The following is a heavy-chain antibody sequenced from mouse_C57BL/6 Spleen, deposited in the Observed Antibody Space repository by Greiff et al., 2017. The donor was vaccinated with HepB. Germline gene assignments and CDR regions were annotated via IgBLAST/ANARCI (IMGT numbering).Heavy chain of an antibody. V-gene: IGHV1-69*01. Sequence: QVQLQQPGAELVMPGASVKLSCKASGYTFTSYWMHWVKQRPGQGLEWIGEIDPSDSYTNYNQKFKGKSTLTVDKSSSTAYMQLSSLTSEDAAVYYCARYYYGSSPMDYWGQGTSVTVSS. D-gene: IGHD1-1*01. CDR1: GYTFTSYW. CDR3: ARYYYGSSPMDY. CDR2: IDPSDSYT. J-gene: IGHJ4*01.